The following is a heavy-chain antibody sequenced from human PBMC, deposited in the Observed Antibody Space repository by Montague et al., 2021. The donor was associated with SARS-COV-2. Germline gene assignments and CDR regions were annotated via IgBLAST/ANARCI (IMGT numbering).Heavy chain of an antibody. J-gene: IGHJ5*02. Sequence: SETLSLTCIVSGGSISSYYWSWIRQPPGKGLEWIGYIYYSGSTNYNPSLKSRVTISVDTSKNQFSLKLSSVTAADTAVYYCAREKVYCSSTSCYESWFDPWGQGTLVTVSS. D-gene: IGHD2-2*01. CDR3: AREKVYCSSTSCYESWFDP. V-gene: IGHV4-59*01. CDR1: GGSISSYY. CDR2: IYYSGST.